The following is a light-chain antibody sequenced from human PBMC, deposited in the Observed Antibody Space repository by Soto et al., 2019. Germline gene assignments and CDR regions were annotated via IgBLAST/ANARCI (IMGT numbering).Light chain of an antibody. CDR2: EVS. CDR3: SSYAGTNHPYV. CDR1: NSDVGAYNY. V-gene: IGLV2-8*01. Sequence: QSVLTQPPSASGSPGQSVTISCTGTNSDVGAYNYVSWYQQHPGKAPKLMISEVSKRPSGVPDRSSGSKSGNTASLTVSGLQAEDEADYYCSSYAGTNHPYVFGTGTKVTVL. J-gene: IGLJ1*01.